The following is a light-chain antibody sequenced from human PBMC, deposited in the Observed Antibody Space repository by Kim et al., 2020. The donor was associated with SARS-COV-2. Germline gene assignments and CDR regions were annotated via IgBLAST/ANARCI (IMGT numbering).Light chain of an antibody. CDR2: GAYGAS. J-gene: IGKJ4*01. Sequence: GEKATLSFRASQGVRGSLAWYQQRPGQAPRLLIYGAYGASTRATGIPARFSGSGSGTDFTLTISSLQSEDFAVYYCQQYSDWPLTFGGGTKVDIK. CDR1: QGVRGS. V-gene: IGKV3-15*01. CDR3: QQYSDWPLT.